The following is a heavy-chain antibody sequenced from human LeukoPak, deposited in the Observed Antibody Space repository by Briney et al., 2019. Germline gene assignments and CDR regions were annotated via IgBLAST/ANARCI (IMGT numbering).Heavy chain of an antibody. J-gene: IGHJ5*02. D-gene: IGHD6-19*01. CDR3: ARVRYSSAWGWFDP. Sequence: KPSETLSLTCTVSGGSISNYYWNWIRQPPGKGLEWVGYLHYSGNTNYNPSLKNRVTISVDTSKNQFSLELTSLTAADTAVYYCARVRYSSAWGWFDPWGQGTLVTVSS. V-gene: IGHV4-59*01. CDR2: LHYSGNT. CDR1: GGSISNYY.